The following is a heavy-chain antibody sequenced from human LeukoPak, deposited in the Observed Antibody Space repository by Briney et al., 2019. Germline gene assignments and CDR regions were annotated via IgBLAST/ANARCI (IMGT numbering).Heavy chain of an antibody. J-gene: IGHJ3*02. V-gene: IGHV1-2*02. CDR2: INPNSGGT. CDR1: GHTFTGYY. D-gene: IGHD6-13*01. CDR3: ASSGIAAAGLGAFDI. Sequence: ASVKVSCKASGHTFTGYYMHWVRQAPGQGLEWMGWINPNSGGTNYAQKFQGRVTMTRDTSISTACMELSRLRSDDMAVYYCASSGIAAAGLGAFDIWGQGTMVTVSS.